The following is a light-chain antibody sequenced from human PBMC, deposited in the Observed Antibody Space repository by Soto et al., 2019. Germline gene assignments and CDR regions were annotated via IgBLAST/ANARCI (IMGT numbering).Light chain of an antibody. Sequence: DIVMTQSPDSLAMSLGERATINCKSSQSVLYTLNKRNYLSWYQQKPGQPPKLLIYWAYTRDSGVPDRFSGSGSETEFNLTISSLQAEDAAVYYCQQYYTTPSITFGQGTRLEMK. CDR2: WAY. CDR1: QSVLYTLNKRNY. CDR3: QQYYTTPSIT. V-gene: IGKV4-1*01. J-gene: IGKJ5*01.